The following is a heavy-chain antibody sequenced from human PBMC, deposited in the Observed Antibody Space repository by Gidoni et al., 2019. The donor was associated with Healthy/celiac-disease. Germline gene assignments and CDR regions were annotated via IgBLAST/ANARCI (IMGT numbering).Heavy chain of an antibody. D-gene: IGHD5-18*01. V-gene: IGHV3-21*01. J-gene: IGHJ4*02. CDR1: GFTFSSYS. CDR3: ARDNTGEAFDY. CDR2: ISSSSSYI. Sequence: EVQLVESGGGLVKPGGSLRLSCAASGFTFSSYSMNWVRQAPGKGLEGVSSISSSSSYIYYADSVKGRFTISRDNAKNSLYLQMNSLRAEDTAVYYCARDNTGEAFDYWGQGTLVTVSS.